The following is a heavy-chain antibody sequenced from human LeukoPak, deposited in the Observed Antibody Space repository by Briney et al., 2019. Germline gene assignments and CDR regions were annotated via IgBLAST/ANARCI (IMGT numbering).Heavy chain of an antibody. CDR1: GFTFSNYW. V-gene: IGHV3-74*01. CDR3: ARGYSGSYRIDY. J-gene: IGHJ4*02. D-gene: IGHD1-26*01. Sequence: GGSLRLSCAASGFTFSNYWVHWVRQAPGMGLVWVSRINPDGTTTSYADSVKGRFTISRDNAKNMLYLQMNSLRAEGTAVYYCARGYSGSYRIDYWGQGTLVTVSS. CDR2: INPDGTTT.